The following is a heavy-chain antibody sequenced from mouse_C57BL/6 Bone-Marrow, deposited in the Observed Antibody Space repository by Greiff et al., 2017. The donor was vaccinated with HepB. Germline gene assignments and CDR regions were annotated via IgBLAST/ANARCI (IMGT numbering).Heavy chain of an antibody. Sequence: ESGPGLVKPSQSLSLTCSVTGYSITSGYYWNWIRQFPGNKLEWMGYISYDGSNNYNPSLKNRISITRDTSKIQFFLKLNSVTTEDTATYYCARYLNYDYDVDYWGQGTTLTVSS. CDR3: ARYLNYDYDVDY. V-gene: IGHV3-6*01. CDR1: GYSITSGYY. D-gene: IGHD2-4*01. J-gene: IGHJ2*01. CDR2: ISYDGSN.